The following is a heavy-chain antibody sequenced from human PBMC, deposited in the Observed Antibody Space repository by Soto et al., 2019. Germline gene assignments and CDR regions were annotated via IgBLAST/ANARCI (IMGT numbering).Heavy chain of an antibody. D-gene: IGHD1-26*01. CDR2: HYSGGST. Sequence: PGGSLRLSCAISGFSVSSNYLSWVRQAPGKGLEWVSVHYSGGSTYYADSVQGRFTISRDKSNNTLYLQMCRVRAEDTAVYFCARHRHPRGTVGATSPLDPWGQGTKVTVSS. CDR1: GFSVSSNY. V-gene: IGHV3-53*01. CDR3: ARHRHPRGTVGATSPLDP. J-gene: IGHJ5*02.